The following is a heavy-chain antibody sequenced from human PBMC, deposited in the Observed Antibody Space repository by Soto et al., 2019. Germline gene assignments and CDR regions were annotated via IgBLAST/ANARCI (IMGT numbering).Heavy chain of an antibody. CDR3: ARAHDFWGGRQQPIDS. Sequence: GSLRLSCAASGFTFSSYWMSWVRQAPGKGLEWLGDINHVGITNYNPSLKSRVSIPVDTSKSQFSLKLSSVTAADTAVYYCARAHDFWGGRQQPIDSWGQGTLVTVS. CDR1: GFTFSSYW. CDR2: INHVGIT. D-gene: IGHD3-3*01. V-gene: IGHV4-34*01. J-gene: IGHJ4*02.